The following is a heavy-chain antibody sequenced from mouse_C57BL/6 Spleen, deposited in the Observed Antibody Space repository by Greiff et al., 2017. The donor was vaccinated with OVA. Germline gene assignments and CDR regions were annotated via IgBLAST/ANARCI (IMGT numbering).Heavy chain of an antibody. CDR2: IRLKSDNYET. CDR1: GFTFSNYW. CDR3: TVYDYDGFAY. D-gene: IGHD2-4*01. V-gene: IGHV6-3*01. Sequence: EVKLVESGGGLVQPGGSMKLSCVASGFTFSNYWMNWVRQSPEKGLEWVAQIRLKSDNYETHYAESVKGRFTISRDDSKSSVYLQMNNLRAEDTGIYYCTVYDYDGFAYWGQGTLVTVSA. J-gene: IGHJ3*01.